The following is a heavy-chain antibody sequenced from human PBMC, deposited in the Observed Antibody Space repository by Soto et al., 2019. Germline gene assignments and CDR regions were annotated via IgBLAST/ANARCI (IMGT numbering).Heavy chain of an antibody. CDR2: MNPNSGNT. CDR1: GYTFTSYD. Sequence: ASVKVSCKASGYTFTSYDINWVRQATGQGLEWMGWMNPNSGNTGYAQKFQGRVTMTRNTSISTAYMELGSLTSEDTAVYYCARVILSSFQEVNWLRPWGKGTQVIVSS. CDR3: ARVILSSFQEVNWLRP. D-gene: IGHD3-9*01. J-gene: IGHJ5*02. V-gene: IGHV1-8*01.